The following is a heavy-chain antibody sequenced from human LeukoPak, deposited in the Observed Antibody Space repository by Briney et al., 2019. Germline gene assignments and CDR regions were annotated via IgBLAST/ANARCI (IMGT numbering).Heavy chain of an antibody. CDR3: AREDTAMGY. Sequence: GGSLRLSCAASGFTSSSYWMHWVRQVPGKGLVWVSRISGDGTARNYADSVKGRFIISRDDAKNTVDLQMNSLRGEDTAVYYCAREDTAMGYWGQGTLVTVSS. J-gene: IGHJ4*02. CDR2: ISGDGTAR. D-gene: IGHD5-18*01. CDR1: GFTSSSYW. V-gene: IGHV3-74*01.